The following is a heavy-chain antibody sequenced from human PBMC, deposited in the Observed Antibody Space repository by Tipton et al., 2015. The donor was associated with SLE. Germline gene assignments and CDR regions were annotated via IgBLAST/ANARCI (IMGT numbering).Heavy chain of an antibody. Sequence: TLSLTCTVSGGSISSHYWSWIRQPPGKGLEWIGYIYYSGSTYYNPSLKSRVTISVDTSKNQFSLKLSSVTAADTAVYYCARDKVAVAETFDYWGQGTLVTVSS. CDR3: ARDKVAVAETFDY. CDR2: IYYSGST. J-gene: IGHJ4*02. V-gene: IGHV4-59*11. D-gene: IGHD6-19*01. CDR1: GGSISSHY.